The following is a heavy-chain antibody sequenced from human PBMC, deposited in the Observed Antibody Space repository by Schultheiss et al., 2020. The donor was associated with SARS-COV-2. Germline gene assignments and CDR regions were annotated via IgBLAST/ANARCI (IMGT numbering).Heavy chain of an antibody. CDR1: GFTFSSYA. D-gene: IGHD3-22*01. CDR3: ARADYYDSSGYYQLPYYYGMDV. CDR2: ISYDGSNK. J-gene: IGHJ6*02. Sequence: GESLKISCAASGFTFSSYAMHWVRQAPGKGLEWVAVISYDGSNKYYADSVKGRFTISRDNSKNTLYLQMNSLRAEDTAVYYCARADYYDSSGYYQLPYYYGMDVWGQGTTVTVSS. V-gene: IGHV3-30*04.